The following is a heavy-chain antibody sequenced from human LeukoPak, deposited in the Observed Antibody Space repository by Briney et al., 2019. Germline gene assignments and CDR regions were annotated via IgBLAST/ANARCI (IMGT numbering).Heavy chain of an antibody. CDR3: ARGPSVSVLPYFYYYMDV. CDR2: ISGSGGST. D-gene: IGHD3-10*02. CDR1: GFTFSSYA. Sequence: GGSLRLSCAASGFTFSSYAMSWVRQAPGKGLEWVSAISGSGGSTYYADSVKGRFTISRDNSKNSLYLQMNSLRSDDTAVYYCARGPSVSVLPYFYYYMDVWGKGTTVTVSS. V-gene: IGHV3-23*01. J-gene: IGHJ6*03.